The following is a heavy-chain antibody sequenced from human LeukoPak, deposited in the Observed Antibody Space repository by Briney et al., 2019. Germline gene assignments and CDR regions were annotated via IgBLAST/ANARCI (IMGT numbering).Heavy chain of an antibody. V-gene: IGHV3-7*01. CDR3: ARDVVAATLSPDY. D-gene: IGHD1-26*01. Sequence: GGSLRLSCAASGFTFSSYAMSWVRQAPGKGLEWVANIKQDGSEKYYVDSVKGRFTISRDNAKNSLYLQMNSLRAEDTAVYYCARDVVAATLSPDYWGQGTLVTVSS. CDR2: IKQDGSEK. J-gene: IGHJ4*02. CDR1: GFTFSSYA.